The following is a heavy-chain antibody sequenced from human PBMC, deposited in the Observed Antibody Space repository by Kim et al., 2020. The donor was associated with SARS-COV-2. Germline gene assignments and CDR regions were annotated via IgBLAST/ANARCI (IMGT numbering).Heavy chain of an antibody. CDR2: STRGSTI. Sequence: STRGSTIYYADSVKGRITITRDNAKNSLYLQMNSLRADDTAVYYCAGRLDYWGQGILVTVSA. J-gene: IGHJ4*02. D-gene: IGHD1-26*01. V-gene: IGHV3-48*01. CDR3: AGRLDY.